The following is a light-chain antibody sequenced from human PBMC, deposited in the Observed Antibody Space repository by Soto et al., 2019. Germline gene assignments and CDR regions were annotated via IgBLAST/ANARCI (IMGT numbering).Light chain of an antibody. Sequence: IRMTQSPSTLSASTGDRVTITCRASQGISSYLAWYQQKPGKAPKLLIYAASTLQSGVPSRFSGSGSGTDFTLTISCLQSEDFATYYSYLITFGQGTRLEI. CDR3: YLIT. V-gene: IGKV1-8*01. CDR1: QGISSY. CDR2: AAS. J-gene: IGKJ5*01.